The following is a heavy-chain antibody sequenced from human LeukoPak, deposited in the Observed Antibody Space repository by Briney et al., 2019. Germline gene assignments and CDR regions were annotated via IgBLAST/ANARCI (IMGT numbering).Heavy chain of an antibody. Sequence: GGSLRLSCAASGFTFSSYAMSWVRQAPGKGLEWVSAISGSGGSTYYAHSVKGRFTISRDNSRNTLYLQMNSLRAEDTAIYNCAKTAGGSIYGYIDYWGQGILVTVSS. J-gene: IGHJ4*02. CDR1: GFTFSSYA. D-gene: IGHD3-16*02. CDR3: AKTAGGSIYGYIDY. CDR2: ISGSGGST. V-gene: IGHV3-23*01.